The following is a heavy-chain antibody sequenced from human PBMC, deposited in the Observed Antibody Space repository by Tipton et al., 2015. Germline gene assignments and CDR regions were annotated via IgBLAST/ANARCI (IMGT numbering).Heavy chain of an antibody. D-gene: IGHD2-15*01. CDR3: ARTKYCSGGSCKYYGMDV. CDR2: ISSSSSYI. CDR1: GFTFSSYS. J-gene: IGHJ6*02. Sequence: SLRLSCAASGFTFSSYSMNWVRQAPGKGPEWVSSISSSSSYIYYADSVKGRFTISRDNAKNSLYLQMNSLRAEDTAVYYCARTKYCSGGSCKYYGMDVWGQGTTVTVSS. V-gene: IGHV3-21*01.